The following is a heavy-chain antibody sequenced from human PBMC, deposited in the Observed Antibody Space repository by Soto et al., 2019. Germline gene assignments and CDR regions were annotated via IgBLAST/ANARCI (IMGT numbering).Heavy chain of an antibody. CDR3: AFLRCGDYRGIFAS. J-gene: IGHJ5*01. D-gene: IGHD4-17*01. Sequence: SETLSLTCTVSGGSISNYYWTWIRQPPGKGLEWIGYIYYSGTTNYNPSLKSRVTISVDTSKNQFSLKLSSVTAADTAVYYCAFLRCGDYRGIFASRGQRSLVTGSS. V-gene: IGHV4-59*01. CDR2: IYYSGTT. CDR1: GGSISNYY.